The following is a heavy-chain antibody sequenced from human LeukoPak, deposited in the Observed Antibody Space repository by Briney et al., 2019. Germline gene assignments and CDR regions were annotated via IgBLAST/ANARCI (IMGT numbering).Heavy chain of an antibody. J-gene: IGHJ4*02. D-gene: IGHD6-13*01. CDR1: GFTFSGCA. CDR2: RSKANSYAT. CDR3: TRHTIAAAGTAGDY. Sequence: GGSLKLSCAASGFTFSGCAIHWVRQASGKGLEWVGRRSKANSYATAYAASVKGRVTIYRDDSKNTAYLQMNSLKSEDTAVYYCTRHTIAAAGTAGDYWGQGTLVTVSS. V-gene: IGHV3-73*01.